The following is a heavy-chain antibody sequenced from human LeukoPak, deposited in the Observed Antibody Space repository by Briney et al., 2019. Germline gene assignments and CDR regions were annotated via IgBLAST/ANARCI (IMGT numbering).Heavy chain of an antibody. J-gene: IGHJ3*02. V-gene: IGHV1-2*02. CDR2: INPNSGGT. CDR1: GYTFTGYY. CDR3: ARDQITMIVVGGAFDI. D-gene: IGHD3-22*01. Sequence: ASVKVSCKASGYTFTGYYMHWVRQPPGQGREWMGWINPNSGGTNYAQKFQGRVTMTRDTSISTAYVELCRLRSDDTVVYYCARDQITMIVVGGAFDIWGQGTMVTVSS.